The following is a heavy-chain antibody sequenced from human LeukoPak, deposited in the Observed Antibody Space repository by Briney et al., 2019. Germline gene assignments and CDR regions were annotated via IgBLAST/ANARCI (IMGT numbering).Heavy chain of an antibody. CDR1: GYTFTGYY. J-gene: IGHJ4*02. D-gene: IGHD3-3*01. CDR2: INPNSGGT. CDR3: ARVEGLRFLEWLLNY. V-gene: IGHV1-2*06. Sequence: ASVKVSCKASGYTFTGYYLHWVRQAPGQGLEWMGRINPNSGGTNYAQKFQGRVTMTRDTSISTAYMELSRLRSDDTAVYYCARVEGLRFLEWLLNYWGQGTLVTVSP.